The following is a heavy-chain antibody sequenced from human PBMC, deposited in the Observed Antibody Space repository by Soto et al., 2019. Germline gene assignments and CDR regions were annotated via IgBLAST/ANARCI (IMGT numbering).Heavy chain of an antibody. CDR2: ISAYNGNT. CDR1: GYTFTSYG. D-gene: IGHD3-10*01. J-gene: IGHJ4*02. Sequence: ASVKVSCKASGYTFTSYGISWVRQAPGQGLEWMGWISAYNGNTNYAQKFQGRVTITADESTSTAYMELSSLRSEDTAVYYCASVGRGVSVHYFDYWGQGTLVTVSS. CDR3: ASVGRGVSVHYFDY. V-gene: IGHV1-18*01.